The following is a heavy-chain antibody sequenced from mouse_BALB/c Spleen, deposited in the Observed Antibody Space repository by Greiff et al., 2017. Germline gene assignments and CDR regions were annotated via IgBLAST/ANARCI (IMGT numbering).Heavy chain of an antibody. J-gene: IGHJ2*01. CDR1: GFTFSSYA. D-gene: IGHD1-2*01. Sequence: EVKVEESGGGLVKPGGSLKLSCAASGFTFSSYAMSWVRQTPEKRLEWVASISSGGSTYYPDSVKGRFTISRDNARNILYLQMSSLRSEDTAMYYCARKLRLLYYFDYWGQGTTLTVSS. CDR3: ARKLRLLYYFDY. V-gene: IGHV5-6-5*01. CDR2: ISSGGST.